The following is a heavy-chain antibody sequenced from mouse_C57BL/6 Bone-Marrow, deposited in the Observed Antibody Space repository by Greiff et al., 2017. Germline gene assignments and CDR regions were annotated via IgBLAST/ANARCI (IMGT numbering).Heavy chain of an antibody. CDR1: GYSITSGYY. CDR3: ARDSSGYVAWFAY. Sequence: VQLKASGPGLVKPSQSLSLTCSVTGYSITSGYYWNWIRQFPGNKLEWMGYISYDGSNNYNPSLKNRISITRDTSKNQFFLKLNSVTTEDTATYYCARDSSGYVAWFAYWGQGSLVTVSA. CDR2: ISYDGSN. V-gene: IGHV3-6*01. D-gene: IGHD3-2*02. J-gene: IGHJ3*01.